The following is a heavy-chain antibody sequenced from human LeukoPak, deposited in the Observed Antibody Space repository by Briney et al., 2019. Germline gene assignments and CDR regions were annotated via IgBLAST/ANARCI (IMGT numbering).Heavy chain of an antibody. CDR1: GFTFSNYW. D-gene: IGHD3-10*01. CDR3: IRSDYYGSGSDYTYYLDY. Sequence: GGSLRLSCAASGFTFSNYWMHWVRQASGKGLVWVSRINTDGSSTTYADSVKGRFTISRDNAKSTLYLQMNSLRAEDTAVYYCIRSDYYGSGSDYTYYLDYWGQGTLVTVSS. J-gene: IGHJ4*02. CDR2: INTDGSST. V-gene: IGHV3-74*01.